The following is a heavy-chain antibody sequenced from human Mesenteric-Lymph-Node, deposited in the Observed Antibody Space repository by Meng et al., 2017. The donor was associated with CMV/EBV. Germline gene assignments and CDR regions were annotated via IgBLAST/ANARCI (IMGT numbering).Heavy chain of an antibody. CDR2: IRSSGSHI. Sequence: GESLKISCAASGFTFSSYAMNWVRQAPGKGLEWVSSIRSSGSHIYYADSVRGRFPISRDNAQNSLYLQMNSLRAEDTAVYYCATLRFQEQYDLDVWGQGTTVTVSS. CDR1: GFTFSSYA. D-gene: IGHD3-3*01. J-gene: IGHJ6*02. CDR3: ATLRFQEQYDLDV. V-gene: IGHV3-21*01.